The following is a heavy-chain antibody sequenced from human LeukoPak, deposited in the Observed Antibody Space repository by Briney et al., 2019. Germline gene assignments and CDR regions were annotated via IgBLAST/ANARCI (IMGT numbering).Heavy chain of an antibody. Sequence: SETLSLTCAVYGGSFSGYYWTWIRQPPGKGLEWIGEINHSGSTNYNPSLKSRVTISVDTSKNQFSLKLSSVTAADTAIYYCAKGAGGFSYYNWFDPWGQGTLVTVSS. D-gene: IGHD5-18*01. CDR2: INHSGST. V-gene: IGHV4-34*01. CDR1: GGSFSGYY. J-gene: IGHJ5*02. CDR3: AKGAGGFSYYNWFDP.